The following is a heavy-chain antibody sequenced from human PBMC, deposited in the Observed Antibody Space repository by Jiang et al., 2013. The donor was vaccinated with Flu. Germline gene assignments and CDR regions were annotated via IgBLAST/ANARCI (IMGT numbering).Heavy chain of an antibody. CDR2: IYYSGST. CDR3: ARGQLTCSSTSCYDWFDP. V-gene: IGHV4-59*01. J-gene: IGHJ5*02. D-gene: IGHD2-2*01. CDR1: GGSISSYY. Sequence: SGGSISSYYWSWIRQPPGKGLEWIGSIYYSGSTSYNPSLKSRVTISVDTSKNQFSLKLSSVTAADTAVYYCARGQLTCSSTSCYDWFDPWGQGTLVTVSS.